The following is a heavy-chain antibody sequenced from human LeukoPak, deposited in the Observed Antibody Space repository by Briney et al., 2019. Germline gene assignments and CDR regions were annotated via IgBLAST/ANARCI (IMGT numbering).Heavy chain of an antibody. Sequence: PSGTLSLTCTVSGGSVSSHFWSWIRQPPGKGLEWIGYIYNSGITNYNPSLKSRVTMSVDTSKNQFSLMLRSVTAADTAVYYCARDHLPAGAPGYYMDVWGKGTTVTVSS. D-gene: IGHD4/OR15-4a*01. CDR1: GGSVSSHF. CDR3: ARDHLPAGAPGYYMDV. CDR2: IYNSGIT. J-gene: IGHJ6*03. V-gene: IGHV4-59*02.